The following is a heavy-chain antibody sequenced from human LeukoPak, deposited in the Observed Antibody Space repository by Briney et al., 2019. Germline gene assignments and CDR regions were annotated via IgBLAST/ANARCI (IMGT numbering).Heavy chain of an antibody. J-gene: IGHJ4*02. D-gene: IGHD1-7*01. Sequence: PGGSLRLSCPASGFMFDDYAIHWVRQAPGKGLEWVSGITWNGDRTHYADSVKGRFTISRDNAKNSLYLQMDSLRVEDTAFYYCARSLNNWDYYFDNWGQGTLVTVSS. CDR1: GFMFDDYA. CDR3: ARSLNNWDYYFDN. CDR2: ITWNGDRT. V-gene: IGHV3-9*01.